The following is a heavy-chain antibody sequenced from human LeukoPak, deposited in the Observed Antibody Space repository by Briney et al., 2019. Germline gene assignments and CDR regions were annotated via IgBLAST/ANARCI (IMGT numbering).Heavy chain of an antibody. V-gene: IGHV4-38-2*02. CDR2: IYHSGST. J-gene: IGHJ5*02. CDR3: ASGVVPAAIGGWFDP. Sequence: PSETLSLTCTVSGGSISSYYWGWIRQPPGKGLEWIGSIYHSGSTYYNPSLKSRVTISVDTSKNQFSLKLSSVTAADTAVYYCASGVVPAAIGGWFDPWGQGTLVTVSS. CDR1: GGSISSYY. D-gene: IGHD2-2*02.